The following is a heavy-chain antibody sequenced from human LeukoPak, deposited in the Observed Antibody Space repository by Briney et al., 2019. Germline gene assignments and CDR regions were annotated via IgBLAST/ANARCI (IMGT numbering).Heavy chain of an antibody. V-gene: IGHV1-69*04. D-gene: IGHD3-22*01. Sequence: SVKVSCKSSGGTFSSYAIIWVRQAPGQGLEWMGRIIPILGIANYAQKFQGRVTITADKSTSTAYMELSSLRSEDTAVYYCAGSTYYYDSSGYALDYWGQGTLVTVSS. CDR1: GGTFSSYA. CDR3: AGSTYYYDSSGYALDY. J-gene: IGHJ4*02. CDR2: IIPILGIA.